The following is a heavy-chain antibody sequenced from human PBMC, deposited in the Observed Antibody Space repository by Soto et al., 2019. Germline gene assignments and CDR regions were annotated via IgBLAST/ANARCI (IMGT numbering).Heavy chain of an antibody. D-gene: IGHD3-3*01. Sequence: GGSLRLSCAASGFTFSNAWINWVRQAPGKGLEWVSYISSSGSTIYYADSVKGRFAISRDNAKNSLYLQMNSLRAEDTAVYYCAREQGYFWSGSDYYYMDVWGKGTTVTVSS. CDR3: AREQGYFWSGSDYYYMDV. V-gene: IGHV3-11*01. J-gene: IGHJ6*03. CDR2: ISSSGSTI. CDR1: GFTFSNAW.